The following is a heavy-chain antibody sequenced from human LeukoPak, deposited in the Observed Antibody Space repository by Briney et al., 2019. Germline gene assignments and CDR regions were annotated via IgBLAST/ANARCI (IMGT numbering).Heavy chain of an antibody. D-gene: IGHD1-7*01. CDR3: ARVNYWEENYYYYYYMDV. CDR2: MNPNSGNT. CDR1: GYTFSSYD. Sequence: ASVKVSCKASGYTFSSYDFSWVRQATGQGLEWMGWMNPNSGNTGYAQKFQGRVTITRNTSISTAYMELSSLRSEDTAVYYCARVNYWEENYYYYYYMDVWGKGTTVTVSS. J-gene: IGHJ6*03. V-gene: IGHV1-8*01.